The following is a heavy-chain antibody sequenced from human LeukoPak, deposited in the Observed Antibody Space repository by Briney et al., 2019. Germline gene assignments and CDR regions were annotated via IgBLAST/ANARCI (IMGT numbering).Heavy chain of an antibody. V-gene: IGHV4-61*01. CDR1: GGSVSSGSYY. Sequence: PSETLSLTCAVSGGSVSSGSYYWSWIRQPPGKGLEWIGYIYYSGSTNYSPSLKSRVTISVDTSKNQFSLKLTSVTAADTAVYYCASVRSGRYYFGSWRQGTLVTVSS. CDR2: IYYSGST. CDR3: ASVRSGRYYFGS. D-gene: IGHD5-24*01. J-gene: IGHJ4*02.